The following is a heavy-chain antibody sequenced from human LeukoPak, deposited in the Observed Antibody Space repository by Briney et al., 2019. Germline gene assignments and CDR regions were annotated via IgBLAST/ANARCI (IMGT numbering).Heavy chain of an antibody. J-gene: IGHJ6*02. CDR3: AKDRGIAKSLFYYGMDG. Sequence: GGSLRLSCTVSGFTFSSYGLHWVRQAPGKGLEWVAVISNDGRVRKSADSVKGRLTISRDNSKKTLYLEMNSLRVEDTAIYYCAKDRGIAKSLFYYGMDGWGQGTTVSVS. CDR1: GFTFSSYG. CDR2: ISNDGRVR. V-gene: IGHV3-30*18. D-gene: IGHD3-10*01.